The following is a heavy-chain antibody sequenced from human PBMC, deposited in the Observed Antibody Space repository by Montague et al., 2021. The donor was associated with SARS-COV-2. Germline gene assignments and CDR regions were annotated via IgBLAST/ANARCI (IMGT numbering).Heavy chain of an antibody. CDR1: GGSISSSNYY. D-gene: IGHD3-10*01. J-gene: IGHJ6*02. CDR2: MYYSGSN. V-gene: IGHV4-39*07. CDR3: ARDDIVLQGVTKGMDV. Sequence: SETLSLTCTVPGGSISSSNYYWGWIRQPPRKGLEWIGNMYYSGSNYYNPSLKSRVTISIDTSKNQFSLKLSSVTAADTAVYYCARDDIVLQGVTKGMDVWGQGTTVTVSS.